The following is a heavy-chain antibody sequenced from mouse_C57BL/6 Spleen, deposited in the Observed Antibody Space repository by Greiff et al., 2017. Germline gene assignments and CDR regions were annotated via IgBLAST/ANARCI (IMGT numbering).Heavy chain of an antibody. J-gene: IGHJ1*03. CDR1: GFTFSSYA. V-gene: IGHV5-4*01. CDR2: ISDGGSYT. CDR3: ARDGGGWYFDV. Sequence: EVKVEESGGGLVKPGGSLKLSCAASGFTFSSYAMSWVRQTPEKRLEWVATISDGGSYTYYPDNVKGRFTISRDNAKNNLYLQMSHLKSEDTAMYYCARDGGGWYFDVWGTGTTVTVSS.